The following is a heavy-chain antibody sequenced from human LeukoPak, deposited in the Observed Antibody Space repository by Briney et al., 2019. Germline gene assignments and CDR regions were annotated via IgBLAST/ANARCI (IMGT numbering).Heavy chain of an antibody. Sequence: QPGGSLRLSCAASGFTLSSYIMSWVRQGPGKGLEWVSGINWNGGSTGYADSVKGRFTISRDNAKKSLYLQMNSLRAEDTALYYCARGGGYSGYELPYWGQGTLVTVSS. CDR3: ARGGGYSGYELPY. CDR2: INWNGGST. J-gene: IGHJ4*02. V-gene: IGHV3-20*04. D-gene: IGHD5-12*01. CDR1: GFTLSSYI.